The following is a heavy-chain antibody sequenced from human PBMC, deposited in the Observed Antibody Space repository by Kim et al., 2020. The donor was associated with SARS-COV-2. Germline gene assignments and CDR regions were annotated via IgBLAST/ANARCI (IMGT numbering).Heavy chain of an antibody. CDR2: IWYDGSNK. V-gene: IGHV3-33*01. D-gene: IGHD3-22*01. J-gene: IGHJ3*02. CDR3: ARDTYFYDSSGYYPTDFDAFDI. CDR1: GFTFSSYG. Sequence: GGSLILSCAASGFTFSSYGMHWVRQAPGKGLEWVAVIWYDGSNKYYADSVKGRFTISRDNSKNTLYLQMNSLRAEDTAVYDCARDTYFYDSSGYYPTDFDAFDIWGPGTMVTVSS.